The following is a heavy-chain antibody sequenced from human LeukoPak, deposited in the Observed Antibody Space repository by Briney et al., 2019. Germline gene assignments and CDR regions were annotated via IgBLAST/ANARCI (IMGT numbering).Heavy chain of an antibody. CDR2: INPQSGGT. J-gene: IGHJ6*02. CDR1: GNTFTGYY. V-gene: IGHV1-2*02. Sequence: ASVKVSCKASGNTFTGYYVHWVRQAPGQGFEWMGWINPQSGGTNYAQNFQGRVTMTGDTSISTVYMEVSRLRSDDTAVYCCARSGYYYGLDVWGQGTTVTLSS. CDR3: ARSGYYYGLDV. D-gene: IGHD3-22*01.